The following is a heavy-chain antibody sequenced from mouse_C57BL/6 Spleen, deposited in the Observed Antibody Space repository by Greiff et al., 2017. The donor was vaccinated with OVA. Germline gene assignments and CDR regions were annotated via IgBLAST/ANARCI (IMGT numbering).Heavy chain of an antibody. CDR1: GYTFTSYW. Sequence: QVQLQQPGAELVMPGASVKLSCKASGYTFTSYWMHWVKQRPGQGLEWIGEIDPSDSYTNYNQKFKGKSTLTVDKSSSTAYMQLSSLTSEDSAVYYCARSFYSGSPYYAMDYWGQGTSVTVSS. CDR2: IDPSDSYT. CDR3: ARSFYSGSPYYAMDY. D-gene: IGHD1-1*01. J-gene: IGHJ4*01. V-gene: IGHV1-69*01.